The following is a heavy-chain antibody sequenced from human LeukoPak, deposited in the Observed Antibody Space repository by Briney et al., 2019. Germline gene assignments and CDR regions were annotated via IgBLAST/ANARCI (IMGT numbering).Heavy chain of an antibody. CDR1: GFTFSTYT. Sequence: GGSLRLSCAASGFTFSTYTMNWVRQAPGKGLEWVSSISSSSTYTYYADSVKGRFTISRDNAKNSLYLQMNSLKAEDTAVYYCARDMSKYYYDSSGYFDYWGQGTLVTVSS. CDR2: ISSSSTYT. V-gene: IGHV3-21*01. J-gene: IGHJ4*02. CDR3: ARDMSKYYYDSSGYFDY. D-gene: IGHD3-22*01.